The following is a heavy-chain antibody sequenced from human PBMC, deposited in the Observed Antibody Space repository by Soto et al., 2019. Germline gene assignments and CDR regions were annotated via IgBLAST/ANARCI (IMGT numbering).Heavy chain of an antibody. D-gene: IGHD1-20*01. CDR3: ARPQNRGIIAPCFDY. V-gene: IGHV1-2*02. J-gene: IGHJ4*02. CDR2: INPNTGDT. Sequence: ASVKGSCKASGYTFSAYYVHWVRQAPDQGLEWMGWINPNTGDTYFAQKFQDRVTMTRDTSISTAYMEVGSLRSDDTAVYFCARPQNRGIIAPCFDYAHPGALVTLS. CDR1: GYTFSAYY.